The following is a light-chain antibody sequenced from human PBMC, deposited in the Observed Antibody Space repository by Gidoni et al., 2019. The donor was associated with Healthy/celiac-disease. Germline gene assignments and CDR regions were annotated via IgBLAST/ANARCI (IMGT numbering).Light chain of an antibody. CDR2: RDS. J-gene: IGLJ2*01. CDR3: QVWDSSTLV. CDR1: NIGSKN. Sequence: SYELTQPLSVSVALGQTARTTCGGNNIGSKNVHWYQQKPGQAPVLVIYRDSNRPSGIPERFSGSNSGNTATLTISRAQAGDEADYCCQVWDSSTLVFGGGTKLTVL. V-gene: IGLV3-9*01.